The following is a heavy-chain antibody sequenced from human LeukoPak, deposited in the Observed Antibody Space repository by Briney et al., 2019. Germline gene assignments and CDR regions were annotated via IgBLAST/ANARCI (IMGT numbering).Heavy chain of an antibody. CDR1: GFTFSNAW. Sequence: PGGSLRLSCAASGFTFSNAWMSWVRQAPGKGLEWVGRIKSKTDGGTTDYAAPVKGRFTISRDDSKNTLYLQMNSLKTEDTAVYYCTTPLPYYYDSSGYSSGYWGQGTLVTVSS. J-gene: IGHJ4*02. CDR2: IKSKTDGGTT. V-gene: IGHV3-15*01. D-gene: IGHD3-22*01. CDR3: TTPLPYYYDSSGYSSGY.